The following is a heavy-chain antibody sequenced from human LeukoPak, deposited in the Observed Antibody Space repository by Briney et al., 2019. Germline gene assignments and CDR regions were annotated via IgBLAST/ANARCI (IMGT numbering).Heavy chain of an antibody. Sequence: GGSLRLSCAASGFIFSSYWMSWVLQAPGKGLEWVANIKQDGSEKYYVDSVKGRFTISRDNAKNSLYLQMNSLRAEDTAVHYCARDAMIVDDASDIWGQGTMVTVSS. CDR2: IKQDGSEK. CDR1: GFIFSSYW. D-gene: IGHD3-22*01. CDR3: ARDAMIVDDASDI. V-gene: IGHV3-7*01. J-gene: IGHJ3*02.